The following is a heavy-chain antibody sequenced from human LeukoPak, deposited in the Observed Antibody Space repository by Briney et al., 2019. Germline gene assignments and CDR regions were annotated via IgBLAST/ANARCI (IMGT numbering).Heavy chain of an antibody. J-gene: IGHJ4*02. CDR2: ISGSGGST. V-gene: IGHV3-23*01. D-gene: IGHD2-2*01. Sequence: GGSLRLSCAASGFTFSSYAMSWVRQAPGKGLEWVSAISGSGGSTYYADSVKGRFTISRDNSKNTLYLQMNSLRAEDTAVYYCAKEGIVVAPAAMHGGDYWGQGTLVTVSS. CDR3: AKEGIVVAPAAMHGGDY. CDR1: GFTFSSYA.